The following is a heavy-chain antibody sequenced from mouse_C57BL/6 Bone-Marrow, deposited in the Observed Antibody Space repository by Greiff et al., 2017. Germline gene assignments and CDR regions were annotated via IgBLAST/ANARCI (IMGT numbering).Heavy chain of an antibody. CDR3: ARYNPCSSDWYFDV. CDR2: IRNKANGYTT. D-gene: IGHD1-1*01. V-gene: IGHV7-3*01. CDR1: GFTFTDYY. Sequence: EVKVVESGGGLVQPGGSLSLSCAASGFTFTDYYMSWVRQPPGKALEWLGFIRNKANGYTTEYSASVKGRFTISRDNSQSILYLQMNALRAEDSATYYCARYNPCSSDWYFDVWGTGTTVTVSS. J-gene: IGHJ1*03.